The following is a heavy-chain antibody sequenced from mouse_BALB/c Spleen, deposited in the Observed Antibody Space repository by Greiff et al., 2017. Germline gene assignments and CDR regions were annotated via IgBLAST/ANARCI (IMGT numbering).Heavy chain of an antibody. Sequence: EVMLVESGPGLVKPSQSLSLTCTVTGYSITSDYAWNWIRQFPGNKLEWMGYISYSGSTSYNPSLKSRISITRDTSKNQFFLQLNSVTTEDTATYYCAKGGNPAWFAYWGQGTLVTVSA. CDR3: AKGGNPAWFAY. CDR2: ISYSGST. CDR1: GYSITSDYA. J-gene: IGHJ3*01. V-gene: IGHV3-2*02. D-gene: IGHD2-1*01.